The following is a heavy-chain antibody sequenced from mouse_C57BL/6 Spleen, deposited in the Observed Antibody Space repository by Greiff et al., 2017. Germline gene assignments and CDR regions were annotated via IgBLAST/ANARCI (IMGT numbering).Heavy chain of an antibody. J-gene: IGHJ2*01. Sequence: EVQVVESGPGLVKPSQSLSLTCSVTGYSITSGYYWNWIRQFPGNKLEWMGYISYDGSNNYNPSLKNRISITRDTSKNQFFLKLNSVTTEDTATYYCARGSNYFYYFDYWGQGTTLTVSS. CDR2: ISYDGSN. V-gene: IGHV3-6*01. CDR1: GYSITSGYY. D-gene: IGHD2-5*01. CDR3: ARGSNYFYYFDY.